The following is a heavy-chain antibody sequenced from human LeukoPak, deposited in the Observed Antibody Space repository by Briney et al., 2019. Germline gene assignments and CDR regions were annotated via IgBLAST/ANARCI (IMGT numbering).Heavy chain of an antibody. CDR1: GYTFTSYY. D-gene: IGHD6-13*01. V-gene: IGHV1-46*01. CDR2: INPSGGST. CDR3: ARMESSSWPGGWFDP. Sequence: GASVKVSCKASGYTFTSYYMHWVRQAPGQGLEWMGIINPSGGSTSYAQKFQGRVTMTRDTSTSTVYMELSSLRSEDTAVYYCARMESSSWPGGWFDPWGQGTLVTVSS. J-gene: IGHJ5*02.